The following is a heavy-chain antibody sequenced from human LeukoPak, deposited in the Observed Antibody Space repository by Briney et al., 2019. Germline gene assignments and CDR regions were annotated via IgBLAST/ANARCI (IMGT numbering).Heavy chain of an antibody. J-gene: IGHJ4*02. CDR2: ISGSGGST. D-gene: IGHD3-22*01. V-gene: IGHV3-23*01. CDR3: XXXXAMIVVVSKHFDY. Sequence: GGSLRLSCAASGFTFSSYAMSWVRQAPGKGLEWVSAISGSGGSTYYADSVKGRFTISRDNSKNTLYLQMNSLRAEDTAVYYXXXXXAMIVVVSKHFDYWGQGTLVTVSS. CDR1: GFTFSSYA.